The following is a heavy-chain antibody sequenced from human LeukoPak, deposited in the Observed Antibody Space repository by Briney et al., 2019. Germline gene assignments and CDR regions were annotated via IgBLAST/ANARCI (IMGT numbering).Heavy chain of an antibody. CDR3: AKDFVVVPGNVNYFDY. CDR2: ISSSSSYI. Sequence: GGSLRLSCAASGFTFSSYSMNWVRQAPGKGLEWASSISSSSSYIYYADSVKGRFTISRDNAKNSLYLQMNSLRAEDTAVYYCAKDFVVVPGNVNYFDYWGQGTLVTVSS. D-gene: IGHD2-21*02. V-gene: IGHV3-21*04. CDR1: GFTFSSYS. J-gene: IGHJ4*02.